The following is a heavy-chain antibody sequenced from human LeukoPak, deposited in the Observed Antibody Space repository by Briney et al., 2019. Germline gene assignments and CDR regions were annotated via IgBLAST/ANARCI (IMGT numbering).Heavy chain of an antibody. CDR1: GYSISSGYF. V-gene: IGHV4-38-2*02. J-gene: IGHJ3*02. Sequence: SETLSLTCTVSGYSISSGYFWGWIRQPPGKGLECIGTIYHSGSTYYNPSLKSRVTISVDTSKNQFSLKLNSVTAADTAMYYCVKSNSRYQPWTLDIWGRGTMVTVSS. CDR2: IYHSGST. D-gene: IGHD2-2*01. CDR3: VKSNSRYQPWTLDI.